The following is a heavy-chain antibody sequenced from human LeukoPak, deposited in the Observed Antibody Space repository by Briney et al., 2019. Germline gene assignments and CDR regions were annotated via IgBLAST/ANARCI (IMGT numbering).Heavy chain of an antibody. Sequence: GASVKVSCKASGGTFSSYAISWVRQAPGQGLEWMGRIIPILGIANYAQKFQGRVTITADKSTSTAYMELSSLRSEDTAVYYCAREESGSYSGNFPHYFDYWGQGTLVTVSS. D-gene: IGHD1-26*01. CDR1: GGTFSSYA. CDR2: IIPILGIA. J-gene: IGHJ4*02. CDR3: AREESGSYSGNFPHYFDY. V-gene: IGHV1-69*04.